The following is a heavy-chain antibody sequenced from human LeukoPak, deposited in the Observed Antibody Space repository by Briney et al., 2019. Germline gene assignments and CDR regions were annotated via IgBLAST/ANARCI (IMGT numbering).Heavy chain of an antibody. V-gene: IGHV1-18*01. CDR2: ISAYNGNT. J-gene: IGHJ3*02. CDR1: GYTFTSYA. Sequence: GASVKVSCKASGYTFTSYAMNWVRQAPGQGLEWMGRISAYNGNTVYAQNLQGRVTMTTDTSTSTAYMELRSLRSDDTAVYYCARETKMYQLLDPDAFDMWGQGTMVTVSS. D-gene: IGHD2-2*02. CDR3: ARETKMYQLLDPDAFDM.